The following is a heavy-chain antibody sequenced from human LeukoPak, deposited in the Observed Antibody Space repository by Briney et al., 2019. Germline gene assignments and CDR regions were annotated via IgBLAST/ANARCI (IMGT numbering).Heavy chain of an antibody. CDR1: GFIFSDYG. CDR3: AKDQAGA. Sequence: PGGSLRLSCAASGFIFSDYGMHWVRQAPGKGLEWVAFIRYDGNDQQYADSVRGRFTISRDNDKKTLYLQMNSLGPEDTGLYYCAKDQAGAWGQGTRVTVSS. V-gene: IGHV3-30*02. J-gene: IGHJ5*02. CDR2: IRYDGNDQ. D-gene: IGHD1-26*01.